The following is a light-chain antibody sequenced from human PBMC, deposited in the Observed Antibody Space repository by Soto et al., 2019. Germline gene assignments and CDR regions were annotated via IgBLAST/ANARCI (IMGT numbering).Light chain of an antibody. J-gene: IGKJ1*01. CDR2: GAS. CDR3: QQRSSWPWT. CDR1: ENVRTF. Sequence: EVVLTQSPATLSLSPGERATLSCRASENVRTFVDWYQQKPGQAPRLLIYGASNRATGIPARFSGSGSGTDFTLTISNLEPEDFAVYYCQQRSSWPWTFGQGTKVDI. V-gene: IGKV3-11*01.